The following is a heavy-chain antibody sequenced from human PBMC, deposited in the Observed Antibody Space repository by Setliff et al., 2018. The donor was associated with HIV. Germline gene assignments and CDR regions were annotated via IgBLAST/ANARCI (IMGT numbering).Heavy chain of an antibody. V-gene: IGHV4-31*03. CDR2: FYYRGTT. J-gene: IGHJ6*03. Sequence: SETLSLTCTVTGGSISGNYYWTWIRQHPGKGLEWIGYFYYRGTTYYTPSLKSRVTISVDSSKNQFSLKLTSVTAADTAVYYCARGNIDYWTGYYSRSGYFYYMDVWGRGTTVTVSS. CDR1: GGSISGNYY. D-gene: IGHD3-3*01. CDR3: ARGNIDYWTGYYSRSGYFYYMDV.